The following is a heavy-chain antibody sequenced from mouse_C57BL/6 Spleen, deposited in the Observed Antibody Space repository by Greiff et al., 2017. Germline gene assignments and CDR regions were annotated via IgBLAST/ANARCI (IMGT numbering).Heavy chain of an antibody. CDR3: ARDREAQAY. Sequence: EVKLVESGGGLVKPGGSLKLSCAASGFTFSSYAMSWVRQTPEKRLEWVATISDGGRYTYYPDNVKGRFTISRDNAKNNLYLQMSHLKSEDTAMYYCARDREAQAYWGQGTLVTVSA. CDR1: GFTFSSYA. CDR2: ISDGGRYT. D-gene: IGHD3-2*02. J-gene: IGHJ3*01. V-gene: IGHV5-4*01.